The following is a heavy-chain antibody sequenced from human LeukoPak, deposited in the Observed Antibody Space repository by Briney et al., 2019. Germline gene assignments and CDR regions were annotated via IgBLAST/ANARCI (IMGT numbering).Heavy chain of an antibody. CDR1: GGSISSSNYY. V-gene: IGHV4-39*07. CDR3: ARGSGWYYSMDV. CDR2: IYYSGST. J-gene: IGHJ6*03. D-gene: IGHD6-19*01. Sequence: SETLSLTCTVSGGSISSSNYYWGWIRQPPGKGLECIGSIYYSGSTYYNPSLKSRVTISVDTSKNQFSLRLSSVTAADTAVYYCARGSGWYYSMDVWGKGTTVTISS.